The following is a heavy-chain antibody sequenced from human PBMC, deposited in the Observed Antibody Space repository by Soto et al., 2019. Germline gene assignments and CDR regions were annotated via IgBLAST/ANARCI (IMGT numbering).Heavy chain of an antibody. CDR1: GGSISSGDYY. J-gene: IGHJ5*02. Sequence: KTSETLSLTCTVSGGSISSGDYYWSWIRQPPGKGLEWIGYIYYSGSTYYNPSLKSRVTISVDTSKNQFSLKLSSVTAADTAVYYCARDQGYYGSGTLDPWGQGTLVTVSS. CDR2: IYYSGST. D-gene: IGHD3-10*01. V-gene: IGHV4-30-4*01. CDR3: ARDQGYYGSGTLDP.